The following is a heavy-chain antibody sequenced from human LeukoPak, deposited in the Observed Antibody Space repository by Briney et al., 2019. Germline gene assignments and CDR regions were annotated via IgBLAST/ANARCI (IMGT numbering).Heavy chain of an antibody. J-gene: IGHJ3*02. CDR2: IFNTASS. Sequence: PSETLSLTCTVSGGSFSSECYHWSWIRQPPGKGLDWFTYIFNTASSNYNPSLKSRVTISVDTSKNQFSLKLNSVTAADTAQYHCARGVGGVREGFDIWGQGTMVTVSS. D-gene: IGHD3-16*01. CDR3: ARGVGGVREGFDI. CDR1: GGSFSSECYH. V-gene: IGHV4-61*01.